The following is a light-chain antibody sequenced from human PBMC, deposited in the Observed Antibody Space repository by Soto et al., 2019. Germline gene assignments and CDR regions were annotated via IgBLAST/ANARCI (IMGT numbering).Light chain of an antibody. CDR2: DAS. CDR1: QSISIS. V-gene: IGKV3-11*01. J-gene: IGKJ4*01. Sequence: EIVLTQSPATLSLSPGERATLSCRASQSISISLAWYQQKPGQAPRLLIYDASNRATGIPARFSGSGSGTDFTLTISSLEPEDFAVYYCQQRSNWQVTFGGGTKVEIK. CDR3: QQRSNWQVT.